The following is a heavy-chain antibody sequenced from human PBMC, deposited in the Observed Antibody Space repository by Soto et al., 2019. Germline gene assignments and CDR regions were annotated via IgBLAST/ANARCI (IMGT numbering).Heavy chain of an antibody. Sequence: GASVKVSCKASGYTFTSYAMHWVRQAPGQRLEWMGWINAGNGNTKYSQKFQGRVTITRDTSASTAYMELSSLRSEDTAVYYCARVRLWIQLWSRYHYYYGMDVWGQGTTVTVS. CDR1: GYTFTSYA. CDR2: INAGNGNT. J-gene: IGHJ6*02. CDR3: ARVRLWIQLWSRYHYYYGMDV. D-gene: IGHD5-18*01. V-gene: IGHV1-3*01.